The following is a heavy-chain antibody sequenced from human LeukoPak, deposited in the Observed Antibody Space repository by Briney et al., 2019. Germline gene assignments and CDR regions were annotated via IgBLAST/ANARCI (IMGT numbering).Heavy chain of an antibody. D-gene: IGHD4-23*01. J-gene: IGHJ4*02. V-gene: IGHV4-59*01. Sequence: KSSETLSLTCTVSGGSISSYYWSWIRQPPGKGLEWIGYIYYSGSTNYNPSLKSRVTISVDTSKNQFSLKLSSVTAADTAVYYCAREADDYGGRPGGFDYWGQGTLVTVSS. CDR3: AREADDYGGRPGGFDY. CDR1: GGSISSYY. CDR2: IYYSGST.